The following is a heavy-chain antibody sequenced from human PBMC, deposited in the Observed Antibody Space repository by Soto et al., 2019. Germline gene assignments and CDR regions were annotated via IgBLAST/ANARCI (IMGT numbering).Heavy chain of an antibody. D-gene: IGHD3-10*01. CDR2: IYYSGST. V-gene: IGHV4-61*01. J-gene: IGHJ6*02. CDR1: GGSVSSGSYY. CDR3: ARDHRGSGSYYRDDYYGMDV. Sequence: QVQLQESGPGLVKPSETLSLTCTVSGGSVSSGSYYWSWIRQPPGKGLEWIGYIYYSGSTNYNPSLKSRVTISVDTSKNQFSLKLSSVTAADTAVYYCARDHRGSGSYYRDDYYGMDVWGQGTTVTVSS.